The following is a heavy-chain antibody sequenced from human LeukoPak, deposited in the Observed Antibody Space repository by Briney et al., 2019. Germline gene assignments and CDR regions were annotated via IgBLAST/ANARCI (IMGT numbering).Heavy chain of an antibody. D-gene: IGHD6-19*01. CDR1: GFTFNSYA. Sequence: GGSLRLSCAASGFTFNSYAMNWVRQAPGKGLEWVSGISGSGGSTYYADSVKGRFTISRDDSKSTVYLQMNSLRAEDTAVYYCARAGGLRIAVAPIDCWGQGTLVTVSS. J-gene: IGHJ4*02. CDR2: ISGSGGST. CDR3: ARAGGLRIAVAPIDC. V-gene: IGHV3-23*01.